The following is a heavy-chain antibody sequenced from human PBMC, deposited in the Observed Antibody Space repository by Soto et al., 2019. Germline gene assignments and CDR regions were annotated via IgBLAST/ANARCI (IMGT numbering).Heavy chain of an antibody. CDR3: AREKALASTGLLDP. J-gene: IGHJ5*02. D-gene: IGHD1-1*01. Sequence: PSETLSLTWTVSADSLSSYFWSWIRQPAGEGLEWIGRVHTRGSTTYNPSLKSRVTMSVDRSKSQFSLKLPSVTAANTAVYYCAREKALASTGLLDPWGQGTLVTVSS. CDR1: ADSLSSYF. V-gene: IGHV4-4*07. CDR2: VHTRGST.